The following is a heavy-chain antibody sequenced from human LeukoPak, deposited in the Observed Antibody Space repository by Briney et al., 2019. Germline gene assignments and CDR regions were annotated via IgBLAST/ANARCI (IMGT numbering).Heavy chain of an antibody. D-gene: IGHD2-2*01. Sequence: PGGSLSLFCEGSGFTFSTYYMSWVHQAPGKGLEWVANIKHDGSEKFYVDSVKGRFTVSRDNAKNSVFLQMNSLRADESAVYYCASGTSTRSTMGLYFDHWGQGALVTVSS. CDR1: GFTFSTYY. J-gene: IGHJ4*02. CDR2: IKHDGSEK. V-gene: IGHV3-7*01. CDR3: ASGTSTRSTMGLYFDH.